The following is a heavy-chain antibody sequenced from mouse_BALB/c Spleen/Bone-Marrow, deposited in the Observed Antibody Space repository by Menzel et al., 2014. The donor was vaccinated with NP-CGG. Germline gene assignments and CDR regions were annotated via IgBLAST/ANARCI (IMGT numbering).Heavy chain of an antibody. Sequence: EVQLQQSGGGLVQPGGSLKLSCAASGFDFSRYWMSWVRQAPGKGLEWIGEINPDSSTINYTPSLKDKFIIPRDNAKNTLYLQMSKVRSEDTALYYCARQGYYGKGDYWGQGTTLTVSS. D-gene: IGHD2-1*01. J-gene: IGHJ2*01. CDR1: GFDFSRYW. CDR3: ARQGYYGKGDY. CDR2: INPDSSTI. V-gene: IGHV4-1*02.